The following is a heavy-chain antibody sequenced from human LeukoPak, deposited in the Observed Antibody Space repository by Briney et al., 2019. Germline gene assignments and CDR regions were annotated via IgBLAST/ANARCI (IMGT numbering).Heavy chain of an antibody. CDR1: GGSISSYH. J-gene: IGHJ3*02. V-gene: IGHV4-59*08. CDR2: IYYSGST. CDR3: ARRGGSGSYYNLYAFDI. D-gene: IGHD3-10*01. Sequence: SETLSLTCTVSGGSISSYHWSWIRQPPGKGLEWIGYIYYSGSTNYNPSLKSRVTISVDTSKNQFSLKLSSVTAADTAVYYCARRGGSGSYYNLYAFDIWGQGTMVTVSS.